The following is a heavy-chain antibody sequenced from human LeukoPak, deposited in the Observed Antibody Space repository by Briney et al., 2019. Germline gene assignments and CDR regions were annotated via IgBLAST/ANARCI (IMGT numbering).Heavy chain of an antibody. J-gene: IGHJ6*03. CDR3: AKGRGWEANYYYYYMDV. D-gene: IGHD1-26*01. Sequence: GGSLRLSCAASGFSFSIYWMSWIRQTPGKGLEYVANIESNGGDKYYVDSVKGRFTISRDNAKNSLYLQMNSLRAEDTAVYYCAKGRGWEANYYYYYMDVWGKGTTVTISS. V-gene: IGHV3-7*01. CDR2: IESNGGDK. CDR1: GFSFSIYW.